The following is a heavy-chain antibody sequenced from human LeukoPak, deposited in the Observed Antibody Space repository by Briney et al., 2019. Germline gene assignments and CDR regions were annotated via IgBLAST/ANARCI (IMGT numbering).Heavy chain of an antibody. J-gene: IGHJ5*02. CDR3: AREASTTWPNWFDP. Sequence: ASVKVSCKASGYTFTSYGISWVRQAPGQGLEWIGWISAYNGDTKYSQKLQGRVTMTTDTSTSTAYMDLRSLRSDDTAVYYCAREASTTWPNWFDPWGQGTLVTVSS. CDR1: GYTFTSYG. CDR2: ISAYNGDT. V-gene: IGHV1-18*01. D-gene: IGHD1-14*01.